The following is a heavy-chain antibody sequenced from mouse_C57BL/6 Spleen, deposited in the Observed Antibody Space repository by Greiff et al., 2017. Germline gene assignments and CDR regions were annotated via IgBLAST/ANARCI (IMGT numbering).Heavy chain of an antibody. CDR2: IRLKSDNYAT. Sequence: EVKLMESGGGLVQPGGSMKLSCVASGFTFSNYWMNWVRQSPEKGLEWVAQIRLKSDNYATHYAESVKGRFTISRDYSKSSVYLQRNNLRAEDTGIYYCTGDAMDYWGQGTSVTVSS. V-gene: IGHV6-3*01. CDR1: GFTFSNYW. J-gene: IGHJ4*01. CDR3: TGDAMDY.